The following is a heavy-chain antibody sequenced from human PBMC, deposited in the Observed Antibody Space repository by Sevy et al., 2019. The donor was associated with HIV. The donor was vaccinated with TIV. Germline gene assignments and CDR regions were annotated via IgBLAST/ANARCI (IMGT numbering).Heavy chain of an antibody. D-gene: IGHD4-17*01. Sequence: GSLRLSCAASGFTLSRTGMIWVRQAPGKGLEWVSGISGSGFSTNYADSVKGRFTISRDNSKNTLYLQMNSLRGEDRAVYYCAKDPDDTYDYGEHSDYWGQGTLVTVSS. J-gene: IGHJ4*02. CDR1: GFTLSRTG. CDR2: ISGSGFST. V-gene: IGHV3-23*01. CDR3: AKDPDDTYDYGEHSDY.